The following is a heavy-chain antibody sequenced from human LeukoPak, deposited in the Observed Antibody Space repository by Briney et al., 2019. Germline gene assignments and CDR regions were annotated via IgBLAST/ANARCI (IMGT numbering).Heavy chain of an antibody. J-gene: IGHJ3*02. CDR2: ISSSSSTI. V-gene: IGHV3-48*01. Sequence: GGSLRLSCAASGFTLSSYSMNWVRQAPGKGLEWVSYISSSSSTIYYADSVKGRFTISRDNAKNSLYLQMNSLRAEDTAVYYCARDYGDHDAFDIWGQGTMVTVSS. CDR1: GFTLSSYS. D-gene: IGHD4-17*01. CDR3: ARDYGDHDAFDI.